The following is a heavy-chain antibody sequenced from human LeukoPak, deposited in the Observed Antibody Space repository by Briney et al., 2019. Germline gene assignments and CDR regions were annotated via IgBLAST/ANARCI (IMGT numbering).Heavy chain of an antibody. CDR3: ARGREGFVVVVGTTRHLSWFDL. J-gene: IGHJ5*02. V-gene: IGHV1-2*02. CDR2: INPNTGDT. Sequence: ASVKVSCKASGYTFTAYYIHWVRQAPGQGLEWMGWINPNTGDTNYAQKFQGRVTMTRDTSISAAYMELSGLTSADTAVYYCARGREGFVVVVGTTRHLSWFDLWGQGTLVTVSS. CDR1: GYTFTAYY. D-gene: IGHD2-15*01.